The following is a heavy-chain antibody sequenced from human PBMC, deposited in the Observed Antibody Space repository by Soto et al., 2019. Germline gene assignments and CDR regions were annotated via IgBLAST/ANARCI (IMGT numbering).Heavy chain of an antibody. CDR3: AKDRYGDYGGIDY. CDR1: GFTFSTYA. D-gene: IGHD4-17*01. J-gene: IGHJ4*02. Sequence: PGGSLRLSCAAPGFTFSTYAMIWVRQAPGKGLEWVSVITGSGGSTYYADSVKGRFTISRDTSKNTLFLQMNSLRAEDTAVYYCAKDRYGDYGGIDYWGQGTMVTVSS. V-gene: IGHV3-23*01. CDR2: ITGSGGST.